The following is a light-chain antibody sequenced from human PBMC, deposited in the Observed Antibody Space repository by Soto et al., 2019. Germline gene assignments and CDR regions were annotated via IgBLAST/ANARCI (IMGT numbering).Light chain of an antibody. V-gene: IGKV1-27*01. CDR3: QKYSSVPV. CDR2: AAS. J-gene: IGKJ3*01. CDR1: QDIRNF. Sequence: DIQMTQSPTSLSASVGDRVTITCRASQDIRNFVAWYQQKPGKAPKLLIYAASTLQSGVLSRFRGSGSVTDFTITINSLKPEDVAPYSCQKYSSVPVFGPGTKVEIK.